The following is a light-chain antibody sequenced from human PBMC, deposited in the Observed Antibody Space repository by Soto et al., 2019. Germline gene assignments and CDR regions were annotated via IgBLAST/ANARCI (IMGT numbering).Light chain of an antibody. Sequence: EIVLTQSPGTLSLSPGERATLPCRASQSVKSSYLAWYRHKPGQAPRLLIYGTSSRATGIPDRFSGSGSGTDFTLTISRLEPEDFAVYYCQQYGSSITFGQGTRLEIK. J-gene: IGKJ5*01. CDR1: QSVKSSY. V-gene: IGKV3-20*01. CDR2: GTS. CDR3: QQYGSSIT.